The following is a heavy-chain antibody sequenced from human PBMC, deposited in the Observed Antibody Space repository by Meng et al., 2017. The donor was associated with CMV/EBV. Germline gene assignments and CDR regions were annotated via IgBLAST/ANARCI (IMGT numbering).Heavy chain of an antibody. CDR2: IYYSGST. J-gene: IGHJ4*02. Sequence: SETLSLTCTVSGGSISSYYWSWIRQPPGKGLEWIGYIYYSGSTNYNPPLKSRVTISVDTSKNQFSPKLSSVTAADTAVYYCARALSGELLDYWGQGTLVTVSS. CDR1: GGSISSYY. D-gene: IGHD1-26*01. CDR3: ARALSGELLDY. V-gene: IGHV4-59*01.